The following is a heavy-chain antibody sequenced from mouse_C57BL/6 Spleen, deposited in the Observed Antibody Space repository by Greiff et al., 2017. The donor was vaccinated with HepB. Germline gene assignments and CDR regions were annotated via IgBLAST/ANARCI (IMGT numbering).Heavy chain of an antibody. CDR1: GFNIKDYY. CDR3: ARYDGYYLYYFDY. J-gene: IGHJ2*01. D-gene: IGHD2-3*01. Sequence: VQLKQSGAELVRPGASVKLSCTASGFNIKDYYMHWVKQRPEQGLEWIGRIDPEDGDTEYAPKFQGKATMTADTSSNTAYLQLSSLTSEDTAIYYCARYDGYYLYYFDYWGQGTTLTVSS. CDR2: IDPEDGDT. V-gene: IGHV14-1*01.